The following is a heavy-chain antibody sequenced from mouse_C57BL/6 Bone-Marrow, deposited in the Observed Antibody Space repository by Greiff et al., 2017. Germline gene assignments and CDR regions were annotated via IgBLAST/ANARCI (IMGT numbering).Heavy chain of an antibody. V-gene: IGHV1-82*01. CDR3: ATLTGFFDY. CDR1: GYAFSSSW. Sequence: QVQLQQSGPELVKPGASVTISCKASGYAFSSSWMNWVKQRPGKGLEWIGRIYPGDGDTNYNGKFKGKATLTADKSSSTAYMQLRSLTCEDSAVYFCATLTGFFDYGGQGTTLTVSS. D-gene: IGHD4-1*01. CDR2: IYPGDGDT. J-gene: IGHJ2*01.